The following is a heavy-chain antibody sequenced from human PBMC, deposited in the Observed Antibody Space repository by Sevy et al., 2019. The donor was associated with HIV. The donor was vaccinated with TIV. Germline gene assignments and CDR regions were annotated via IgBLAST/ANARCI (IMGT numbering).Heavy chain of an antibody. J-gene: IGHJ3*02. D-gene: IGHD3-22*01. Sequence: GGSLRLSCAASGFTFSSYAMHWVRKAPGKGLEWVAVISYDGSNKYYADSVKGRFTISRDNSKNTLYLQMNSLRAEDTAVYYCARDYYDSSGYAFDIWGQGTMVTVSS. V-gene: IGHV3-30-3*01. CDR2: ISYDGSNK. CDR3: ARDYYDSSGYAFDI. CDR1: GFTFSSYA.